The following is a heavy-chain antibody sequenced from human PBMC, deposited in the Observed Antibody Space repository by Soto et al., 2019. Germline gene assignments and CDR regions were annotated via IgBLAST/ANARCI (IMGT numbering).Heavy chain of an antibody. CDR1: GGSINNYY. CDR3: SRSARDYYEF. CDR2: IYYSGST. Sequence: QVQLQESGPGLVKPSETLSLTCTVSGGSINNYYGSWIRQLPGKGLEWIGYIYYSGSTTYNPSRKSRVTISEDTSKHQFALKPTSVTAADTAVDYCSRSARDYYEFWGQGTLVTVSS. J-gene: IGHJ4*02. V-gene: IGHV4-59*01.